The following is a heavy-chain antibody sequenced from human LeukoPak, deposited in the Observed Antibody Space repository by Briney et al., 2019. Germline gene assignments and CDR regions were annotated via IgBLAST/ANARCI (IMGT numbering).Heavy chain of an antibody. CDR1: GGSISSSSYY. Sequence: SETLSLTCTVSGGSISSSSYYWGWIRQPPGKGLEWIGSIYYSGSTYYNPSLKSRVIISVDTSKSQISLKLSSVTAADTAVYYCARQGGAAAGTYNWFDPWGQGTLVTVSS. CDR3: ARQGGAAAGTYNWFDP. J-gene: IGHJ5*02. V-gene: IGHV4-39*01. D-gene: IGHD6-13*01. CDR2: IYYSGST.